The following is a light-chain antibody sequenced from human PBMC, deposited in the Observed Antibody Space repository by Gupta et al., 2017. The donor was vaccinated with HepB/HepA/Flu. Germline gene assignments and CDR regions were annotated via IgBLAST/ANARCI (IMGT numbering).Light chain of an antibody. CDR2: DDS. J-gene: IGLJ2*01. CDR3: TSFRSGSTLVK. CDR1: GSDVGGFNS. V-gene: IGLV2-14*03. Sequence: QSGVTQPAPVSGSPGPSITIPCPGTGSDVGGFNSVSGYQRHPGRAPKLLFYDDSNRPSGVSNRFSGSKTGNSASLAISGLQAEDEAVYCCTSFRSGSTLVKFGGGTELTVL.